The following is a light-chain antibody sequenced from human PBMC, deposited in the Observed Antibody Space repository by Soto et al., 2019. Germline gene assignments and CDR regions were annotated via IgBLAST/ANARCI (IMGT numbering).Light chain of an antibody. J-gene: IGLJ3*02. CDR2: GNS. CDR1: NSNIGGGYD. CDR3: QSYDSSLSGGV. Sequence: QSVLTQPPSVSGAPGQRVTISCTGYNSNIGGGYDVHWYQQLPGTAPKLLIYGNSNRPSGVPDRFSASKSGTSASLAITGLQAEDEADYYCQSYDSSLSGGVFGGGTKLTVL. V-gene: IGLV1-40*01.